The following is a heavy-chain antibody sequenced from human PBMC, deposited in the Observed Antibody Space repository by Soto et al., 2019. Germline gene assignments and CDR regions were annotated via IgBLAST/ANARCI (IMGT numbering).Heavy chain of an antibody. CDR1: GFTFSNYG. D-gene: IGHD2-8*01. V-gene: IGHV3-30*19. Sequence: QVQLVESGGGVVQPGRSLRLSCAASGFTFSNYGMHWVRQAPGKGLEWLAVILNDGGDQNYGDSVKGRFTISRDNSKNTLYLQSNSLRVEDTAVYYCARDDDRPDNGLAMWGQGTMVTVSS. J-gene: IGHJ3*02. CDR3: ARDDDRPDNGLAM. CDR2: ILNDGGDQ.